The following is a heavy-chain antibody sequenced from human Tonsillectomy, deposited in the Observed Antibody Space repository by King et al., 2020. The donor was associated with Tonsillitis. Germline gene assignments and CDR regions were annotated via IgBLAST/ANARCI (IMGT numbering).Heavy chain of an antibody. D-gene: IGHD5-24*01. J-gene: IGHJ6*03. CDR1: GGTFSSYA. V-gene: IGHV1-69*12. CDR3: AGRRDGYNYPYYYYYMDV. CDR2: IIPIFGTA. Sequence: AQLVQSGAEVKKPGSSVKVSCKASGGTFSSYAISWVRQAPGQGLEWMGGIIPIFGTANYAQKFQGRVTFTADESTSTAYMELSSLRSEDTAVYYCAGRRDGYNYPYYYYYMDVWGKGTTVTVSS.